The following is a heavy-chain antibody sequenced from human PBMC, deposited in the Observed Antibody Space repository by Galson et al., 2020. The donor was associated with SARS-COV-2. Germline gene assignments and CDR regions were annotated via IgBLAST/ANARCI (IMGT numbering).Heavy chain of an antibody. J-gene: IGHJ5*02. D-gene: IGHD6-13*01. CDR2: IYRSGNT. CDR1: GYSISSGYF. V-gene: IGHV4-38-2*02. CDR3: AREVLPGTS. Sequence: ASETLSLTCTVSGYSISSGYFWGWIRQPPGKGLEWIGNIYRSGNTYYNPSLKSRVTISVDTSKNQFSLKLSSVTAADTAVYYCAREVLPGTSWGQGTLVTVSS.